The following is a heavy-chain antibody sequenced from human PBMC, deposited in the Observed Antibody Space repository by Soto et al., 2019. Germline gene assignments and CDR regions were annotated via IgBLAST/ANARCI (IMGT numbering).Heavy chain of an antibody. Sequence: QITLKEAGPTLVKPTQTLTLTCTFSGFSLSTSGVGVGWIRQPPGKALEWLALIYWNDDKRYSPSLTSRLTITKDTSKNQVVLTMTNMDPVDTATSYCAHTVCYCSSTSCYNWFDPWGQGTLVTFAS. CDR2: IYWNDDK. CDR3: AHTVCYCSSTSCYNWFDP. J-gene: IGHJ5*02. V-gene: IGHV2-5*01. CDR1: GFSLSTSGVG. D-gene: IGHD2-2*01.